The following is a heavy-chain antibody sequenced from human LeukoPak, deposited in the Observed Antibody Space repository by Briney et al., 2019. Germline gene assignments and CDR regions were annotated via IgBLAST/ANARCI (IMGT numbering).Heavy chain of an antibody. D-gene: IGHD2-2*01. V-gene: IGHV1-69*13. CDR3: ARDETGGIVVVPATL. Sequence: ASVKVSCKASGYTFTGYYMHWVRQAPGQGLEWMGGIIPIFGTANYAQKFQGRVTITADESTSTAYMELSSLRSEDTAVYYCARDETGGIVVVPATLWGQGTLVTVSS. CDR2: IIPIFGTA. CDR1: GYTFTGYY. J-gene: IGHJ4*02.